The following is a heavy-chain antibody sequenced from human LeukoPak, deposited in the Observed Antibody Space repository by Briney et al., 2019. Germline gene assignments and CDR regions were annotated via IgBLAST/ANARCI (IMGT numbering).Heavy chain of an antibody. CDR1: GGSISSYY. CDR3: ARDWYSSSWTNWFDP. D-gene: IGHD6-13*01. CDR2: IYYSGST. J-gene: IGHJ5*02. Sequence: SETLSLTCTVSGGSISSYYWSWIRQPPGKGLEWIGSIYYSGSTYYNPSLKSRVTISVDTSKNQFSLKLSSVTAADTAVYYCARDWYSSSWTNWFDPWGQGTLVTVSS. V-gene: IGHV4-39*07.